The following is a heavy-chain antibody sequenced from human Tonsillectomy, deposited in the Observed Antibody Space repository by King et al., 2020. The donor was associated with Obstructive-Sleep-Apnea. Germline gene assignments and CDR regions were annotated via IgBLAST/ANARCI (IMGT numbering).Heavy chain of an antibody. V-gene: IGHV3-21*01. CDR3: AREFHIAAATDYYYYGLDV. J-gene: IGHJ6*02. CDR2: ISSTSSYI. D-gene: IGHD6-13*01. CDR1: GFTFISYS. Sequence: VQLVESGGGLVKPGGSLRLSCAASGFTFISYSMNWVRQAPGKGLEWVSSISSTSSYIYYADSVKGRFTISRENAKNSLYLQVCSLSAEDTAVYYCAREFHIAAATDYYYYGLDVWGQGTTVTVSS.